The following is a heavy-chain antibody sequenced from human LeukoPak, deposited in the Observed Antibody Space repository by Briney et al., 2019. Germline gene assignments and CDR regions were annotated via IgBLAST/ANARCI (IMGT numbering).Heavy chain of an antibody. D-gene: IGHD1-26*01. J-gene: IGHJ6*02. CDR3: ARDLGGSYLYYYYGMDV. Sequence: SVKVSCKASGGTFSSYAISWVRQAPGQGLEWMGRIIPFLGIANYAQKFQGRVTITADKSTSTAYMELSSLRSEDTAVYYCARDLGGSYLYYYYGMDVWGQGTTVTVSS. CDR2: IIPFLGIA. CDR1: GGTFSSYA. V-gene: IGHV1-69*04.